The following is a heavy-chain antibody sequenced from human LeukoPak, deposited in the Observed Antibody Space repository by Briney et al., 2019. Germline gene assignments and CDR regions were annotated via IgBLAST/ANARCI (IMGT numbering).Heavy chain of an antibody. V-gene: IGHV4-38-2*02. CDR3: ARYHNGYDDY. D-gene: IGHD5-12*01. J-gene: IGHJ4*02. Sequence: SETLSLTCSVSGYSISSGYYWGWIRQPPGKGLEWIGTIHHSGNTYYNPSLKSRVTISIDTSKNQFSLKLRSVTGADTAVYYCARYHNGYDDYWGQGSLVTVSS. CDR1: GYSISSGYY. CDR2: IHHSGNT.